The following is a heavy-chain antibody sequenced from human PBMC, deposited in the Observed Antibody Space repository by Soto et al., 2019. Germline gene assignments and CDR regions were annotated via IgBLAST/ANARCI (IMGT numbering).Heavy chain of an antibody. J-gene: IGHJ4*02. V-gene: IGHV4-39*01. CDR1: GGSISSSSYY. CDR2: IYYSGST. Sequence: QLQLQESGPGLVKPSETLSLTCTVSGGSISSSSYYWGWIRQPPGKGLEWIGSIYYSGSTYYNPSLKSRVTISVDTSKNQFSLKLSSVTAADTAVYYCARHKVGGNGVSDYWGQGTLVTVSS. CDR3: ARHKVGGNGVSDY. D-gene: IGHD2-8*01.